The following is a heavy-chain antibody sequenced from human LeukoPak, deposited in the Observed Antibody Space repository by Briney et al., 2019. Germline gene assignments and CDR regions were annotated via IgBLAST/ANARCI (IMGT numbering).Heavy chain of an antibody. CDR1: GYTFTSNG. V-gene: IGHV1-18*01. CDR2: ISANSGNT. J-gene: IGHJ4*02. CDR3: ARDKKYRFDY. D-gene: IGHD2-2*02. Sequence: GASVKVSCKASGYTFTSNGISWVRQAPGKGLEWMGWISANSGNTNYAQKMQGRVTMTTETSSSTAYMELRNLRSDDTAVYYCARDKKYRFDYWGQGTLVTVSS.